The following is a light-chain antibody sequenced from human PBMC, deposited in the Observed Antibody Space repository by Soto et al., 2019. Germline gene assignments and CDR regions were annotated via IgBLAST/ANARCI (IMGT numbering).Light chain of an antibody. V-gene: IGKV4-1*01. CDR2: WAS. Sequence: DIVMTQSPDSLAVSLGERATINCKSSQSVLYSSNNRNYLAWYQQKPGQPPKLLIYWASTRESGVPDRFSGSGSGTDFTLTISNLQAEDVGVYYWQQYSSTPSWTFGQGTKVEIK. CDR3: QQYSSTPSWT. J-gene: IGKJ1*01. CDR1: QSVLYSSNNRNY.